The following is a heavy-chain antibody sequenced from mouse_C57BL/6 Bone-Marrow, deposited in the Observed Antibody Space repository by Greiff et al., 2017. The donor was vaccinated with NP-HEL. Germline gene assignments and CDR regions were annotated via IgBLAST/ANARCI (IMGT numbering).Heavy chain of an antibody. Sequence: QVQLQQPGAELVKPGASVKLSCKASGYTFTSYWMHWVKQRPGQGLEWIGMIHPNSGSTNYNEKFKSKATLTVDKSSSTAYMQLSSLTSEDSAVYYCARSGYYYGSRGFDYWGQGTLVTVSA. CDR2: IHPNSGST. D-gene: IGHD1-1*01. CDR3: ARSGYYYGSRGFDY. V-gene: IGHV1-64*01. J-gene: IGHJ3*01. CDR1: GYTFTSYW.